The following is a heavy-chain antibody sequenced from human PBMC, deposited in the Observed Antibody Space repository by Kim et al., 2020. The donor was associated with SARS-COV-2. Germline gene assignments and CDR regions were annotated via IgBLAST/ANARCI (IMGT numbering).Heavy chain of an antibody. D-gene: IGHD3-22*01. CDR2: ISSNSSYK. CDR1: GFTFSSYS. CDR3: ARDTPDYDDSSGYYYYY. V-gene: IGHV3-21*01. J-gene: IGHJ4*02. Sequence: GGSLRLSCAASGFTFSSYSMNWVRQAPGKGLEWVSSISSNSSYKYYADSVKGRFTISRDNAKNSLYLQMNSLRAEDTAVYYCARDTPDYDDSSGYYYYYWGQGTLVTVSS.